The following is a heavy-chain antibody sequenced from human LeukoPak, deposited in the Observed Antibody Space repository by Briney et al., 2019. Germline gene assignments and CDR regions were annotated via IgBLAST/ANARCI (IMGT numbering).Heavy chain of an antibody. CDR1: GSSFTSYY. D-gene: IGHD4-17*01. V-gene: IGHV4-34*01. Sequence: KPSETLSLTCGVSGSSFTSYYWRWIRQTPGKGLEWIGEVNHSGYTNMNPSLKSRVTISVDTSKNQFSLMMTSVTAADTAVYFCARMTTGHDYWGQGTLVTVSS. CDR3: ARMTTGHDY. J-gene: IGHJ4*02. CDR2: VNHSGYT.